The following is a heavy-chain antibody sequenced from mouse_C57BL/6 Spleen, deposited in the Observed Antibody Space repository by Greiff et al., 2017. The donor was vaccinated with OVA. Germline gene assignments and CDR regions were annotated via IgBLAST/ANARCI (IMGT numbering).Heavy chain of an antibody. V-gene: IGHV1-53*01. Sequence: VQLQQSGTELVKPGASVKLSCKASGYTFTSYWMHWVKQRPGQGLEWIGNINPSNGGTNYNEKFKSKATLTVDKSSSTAYMQLSSLTSEDSAVYYCARWYYGSSYRYAMDYWGQGTSVTVSS. D-gene: IGHD1-1*01. CDR3: ARWYYGSSYRYAMDY. CDR1: GYTFTSYW. CDR2: INPSNGGT. J-gene: IGHJ4*01.